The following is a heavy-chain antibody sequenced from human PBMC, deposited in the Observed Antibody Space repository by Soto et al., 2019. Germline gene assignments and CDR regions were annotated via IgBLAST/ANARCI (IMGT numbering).Heavy chain of an antibody. CDR3: AKVVSSGWLQPWYDWYFDL. J-gene: IGHJ2*01. Sequence: QVQLVESGGGVVQPGRSLRLSCAASGFTFSSYGMHWVRQAPGKGLEWVAVISYDGSNKYYADSVKGRFTISRDNSKNTLYLQMNSLRAEDTAVYYCAKVVSSGWLQPWYDWYFDLWGRGTLVTVSS. CDR2: ISYDGSNK. D-gene: IGHD5-12*01. CDR1: GFTFSSYG. V-gene: IGHV3-30*18.